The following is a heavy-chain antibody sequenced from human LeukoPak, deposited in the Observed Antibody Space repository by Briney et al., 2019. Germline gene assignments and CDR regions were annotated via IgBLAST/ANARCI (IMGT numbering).Heavy chain of an antibody. CDR3: AKDGVGSDNYHAFDI. D-gene: IGHD1-20*01. J-gene: IGHJ3*02. Sequence: GESLRLSCATSGFTFRHYGMHWVRQAPGQGLEWVAVIWNDGSDQRYADFVRGRFTVSRDNSNNILYLHMNGLTADDTARYYCAKDGVGSDNYHAFDIWGQGTVVSVSS. CDR2: IWNDGSDQ. V-gene: IGHV3-30*02. CDR1: GFTFRHYG.